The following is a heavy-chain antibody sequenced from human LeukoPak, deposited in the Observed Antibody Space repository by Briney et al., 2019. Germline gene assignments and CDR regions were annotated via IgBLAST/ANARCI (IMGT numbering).Heavy chain of an antibody. V-gene: IGHV4-4*02. J-gene: IGHJ4*02. CDR3: AREGGPYRPLDY. Sequence: PSGTLSLTCGVSGGSISSTNWWTWVRQPPGEGLEWIGEVHLSGCTNYNPSLESRVTMSVDMSENHISLKLTSVTAADTAVYYCAREGGPYRPLDYSGQGTLVTVSS. CDR2: VHLSGCT. CDR1: GGSISSTNW.